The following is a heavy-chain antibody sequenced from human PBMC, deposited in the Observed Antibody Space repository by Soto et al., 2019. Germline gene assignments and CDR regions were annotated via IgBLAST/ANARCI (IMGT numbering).Heavy chain of an antibody. J-gene: IGHJ4*02. Sequence: SSETLSLTCSVSGVSVISGGHYWNWIRQFPGKGLEWIGYIYHSGGGYYNPSLKSRASMSVDTSKNEFSLRLASVTAADTAVYFCARDAAATVDRHYFDYWGQGALVTVSS. V-gene: IGHV4-31*03. D-gene: IGHD4-4*01. CDR3: ARDAAATVDRHYFDY. CDR1: GVSVISGGHY. CDR2: IYHSGGG.